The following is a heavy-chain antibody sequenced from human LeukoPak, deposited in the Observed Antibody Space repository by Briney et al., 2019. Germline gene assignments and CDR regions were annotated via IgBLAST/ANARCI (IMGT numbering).Heavy chain of an antibody. V-gene: IGHV1-46*01. CDR2: INPSGGST. Sequence: ASVKVSCKASGYNLTYSYMHWVRQAPGQGLEWMAAINPSGGSTTYAQKFQGRVTVTRDTSTSTVYMELSSLRSEDTAVYYCAPDAYHWGQGTLVTVSS. CDR3: APDAYH. CDR1: GYNLTYSY. J-gene: IGHJ5*02.